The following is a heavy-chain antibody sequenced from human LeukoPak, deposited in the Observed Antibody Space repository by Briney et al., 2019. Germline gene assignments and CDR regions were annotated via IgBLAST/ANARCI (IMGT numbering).Heavy chain of an antibody. CDR2: ISYDGSNK. V-gene: IGHV3-30-3*01. CDR3: ARDVLPFRFGAFDI. D-gene: IGHD2-21*01. Sequence: GGSLRLSCAASGFTFSSYAMHWVRQAPGKGLEWVAVISYDGSNKYYADSVKGRFTISRDNSKNTLYLQMNSLRAEDTAVYHCARDVLPFRFGAFDIWGQGTLVTVSS. CDR1: GFTFSSYA. J-gene: IGHJ3*02.